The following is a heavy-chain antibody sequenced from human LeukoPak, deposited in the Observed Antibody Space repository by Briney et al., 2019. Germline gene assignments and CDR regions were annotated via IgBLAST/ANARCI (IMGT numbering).Heavy chain of an antibody. Sequence: GGSLRLSCAASGFTFSSYAMSWVRQAPGKGLGWVSAISGSGGSTYYADSVKGRFTISRDNPKNTLYLQMNSLRAEDTAVYYCAKPGRAAAGFPNYYMDVWGKGTTVTVSS. CDR2: ISGSGGST. V-gene: IGHV3-23*01. J-gene: IGHJ6*03. D-gene: IGHD6-13*01. CDR1: GFTFSSYA. CDR3: AKPGRAAAGFPNYYMDV.